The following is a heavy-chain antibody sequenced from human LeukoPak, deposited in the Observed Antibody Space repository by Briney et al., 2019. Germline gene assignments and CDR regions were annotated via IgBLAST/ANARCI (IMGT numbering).Heavy chain of an antibody. V-gene: IGHV1-46*01. Sequence: ASVKVSCKASGGTFSSYAISWVRQAPGQGLEWMGIINPSGGSTSYAQKFQGRVTMTRDMSTSTVYMELSSLRSEDTAVYYCARRRSLVGATNYFDYWGQGTLVTVSS. CDR2: INPSGGST. D-gene: IGHD1-26*01. CDR1: GGTFSSYA. CDR3: ARRRSLVGATNYFDY. J-gene: IGHJ4*02.